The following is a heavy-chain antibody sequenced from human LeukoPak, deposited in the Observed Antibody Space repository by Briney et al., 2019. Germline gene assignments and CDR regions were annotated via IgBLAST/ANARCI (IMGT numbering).Heavy chain of an antibody. J-gene: IGHJ5*02. D-gene: IGHD3-22*01. V-gene: IGHV4-39*01. CDR1: GGSISSSSYY. Sequence: PSETLSLTCTVSGGSISSSSYYWGWILQPPGKGLEWIGSIYYSGSTYYNPSLKSRVTISVDTSKNQFSLKLSSVTAADTAVYYCARTEGRVTYYYDSSGYYNWFDPWGQGTLVTVSS. CDR2: IYYSGST. CDR3: ARTEGRVTYYYDSSGYYNWFDP.